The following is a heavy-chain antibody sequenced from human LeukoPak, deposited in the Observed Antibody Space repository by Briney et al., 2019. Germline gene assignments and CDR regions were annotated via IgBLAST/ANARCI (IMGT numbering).Heavy chain of an antibody. CDR1: GYTFTSYG. V-gene: IGHV1-18*01. J-gene: IGHJ3*02. Sequence: ASVKVSCKASGYTFTSYGISWVRQAPGQGLERMGWISAYNGNTNYAQKLQGRVTMTTDTSTSTAYMELRSLRSDDTAVYYCARDHSSSWYYGAFDIWGQGTMVTVSS. CDR2: ISAYNGNT. D-gene: IGHD6-13*01. CDR3: ARDHSSSWYYGAFDI.